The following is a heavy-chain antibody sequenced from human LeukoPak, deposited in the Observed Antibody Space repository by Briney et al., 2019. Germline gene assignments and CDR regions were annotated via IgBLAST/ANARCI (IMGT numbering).Heavy chain of an antibody. CDR1: GGSISSSSYY. CDR2: IYYSGST. J-gene: IGHJ4*02. V-gene: IGHV4-39*07. D-gene: IGHD4-17*01. Sequence: SETLSLTCTVSGGSISSSSYYWGWIRQPPGKGLEWIGSIYYSGSTYYNPSLKSRVTISVDTSKNQFSLKLSSVTAADTAVYYCARHEANDYGDYRAQFIFDYWGQGTLVTVSS. CDR3: ARHEANDYGDYRAQFIFDY.